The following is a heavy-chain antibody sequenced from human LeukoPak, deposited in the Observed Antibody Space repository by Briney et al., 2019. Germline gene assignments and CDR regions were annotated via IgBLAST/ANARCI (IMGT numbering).Heavy chain of an antibody. V-gene: IGHV4-34*01. J-gene: IGHJ5*02. CDR3: AILSPGIAAAGTDNWFDP. CDR2: INHSGST. D-gene: IGHD6-13*01. Sequence: SETLSLTCAVYSESFSTYYWNWIRQPPGKGLEWIGEINHSGSTTYNPSLKSRVTISVDMSKNQFSLKLSSVTAADTAVYYCAILSPGIAAAGTDNWFDPWGQGTLVTVSS. CDR1: SESFSTYY.